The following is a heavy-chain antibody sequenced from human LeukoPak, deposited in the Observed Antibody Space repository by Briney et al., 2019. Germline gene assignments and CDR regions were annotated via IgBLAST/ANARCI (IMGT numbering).Heavy chain of an antibody. J-gene: IGHJ4*02. Sequence: SETLSLTCTVSGGSISSYYWSWIRQPPGKGLEWIGYIYYSGSTNYNPSLKSRVTISVDTSKNQFSLKLSSVTAADTAVYYCARNPGSSWYRFDYWGQGTLVTVSS. D-gene: IGHD6-13*01. V-gene: IGHV4-59*01. CDR1: GGSISSYY. CDR2: IYYSGST. CDR3: ARNPGSSWYRFDY.